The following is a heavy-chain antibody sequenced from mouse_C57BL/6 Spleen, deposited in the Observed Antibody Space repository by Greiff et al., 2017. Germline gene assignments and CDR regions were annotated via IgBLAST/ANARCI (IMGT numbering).Heavy chain of an antibody. CDR1: GYTFTSYW. Sequence: QVQLQQPGAELVMPGASVKLSCKASGYTFTSYWMHWVKQRPGQGLEWIGEIDPSDSYTNYNQKFKGKSTLTVDKSSSTAYMQLSSLTSEDSAVYYCARIYDYDDYWGKGTTLTVSS. CDR3: ARIYDYDDY. D-gene: IGHD2-4*01. J-gene: IGHJ2*01. CDR2: IDPSDSYT. V-gene: IGHV1-69*01.